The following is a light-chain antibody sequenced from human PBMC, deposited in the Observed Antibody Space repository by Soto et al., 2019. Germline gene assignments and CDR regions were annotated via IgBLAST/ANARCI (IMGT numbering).Light chain of an antibody. J-gene: IGLJ2*01. Sequence: QAVVTQPPSVSAAPGQKVTISCSGSSSNIGNNYVSWYQQLPGTAPKLLIYDNNKRPSGIPDRFSGSKSGTSATLGITGLQTGDEADYYCGTWDSSREKVFGGGTKLTVL. CDR3: GTWDSSREKV. CDR2: DNN. V-gene: IGLV1-51*01. CDR1: SSNIGNNY.